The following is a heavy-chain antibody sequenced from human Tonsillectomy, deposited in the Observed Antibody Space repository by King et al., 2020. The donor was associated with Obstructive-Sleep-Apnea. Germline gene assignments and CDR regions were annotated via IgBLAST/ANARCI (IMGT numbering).Heavy chain of an antibody. J-gene: IGHJ4*02. CDR1: GFTFSSSA. CDR3: AKGMMLVVVTTLYFDY. CDR2: ISGSGIVT. Sequence: VQLVESGGGLVQPGGSLRLSCAASGFTFSSSAMGWVRQAPGRGLGWVPFISGSGIVTFYADSVKGRFTISRDNSKNTLSLQINSLRAEDTAVYYCAKGMMLVVVTTLYFDYWGRGTLVTVSS. V-gene: IGHV3-23*04. D-gene: IGHD3-22*01.